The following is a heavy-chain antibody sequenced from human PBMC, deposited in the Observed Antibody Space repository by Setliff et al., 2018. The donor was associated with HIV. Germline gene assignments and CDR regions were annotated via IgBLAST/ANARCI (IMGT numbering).Heavy chain of an antibody. V-gene: IGHV6-1*01. CDR1: GDSVSSNTAA. J-gene: IGHJ3*02. CDR3: ARRPRIVGVRKNAFDI. D-gene: IGHD1-26*01. Sequence: PSQTLSLTCAISGDSVSSNTAAWNWIRQSPSRGLEWLGRTYFRSKWYFDYAVSVKSRIIINPDTSKNQFSLKLSSVTAADTAVYYCARRPRIVGVRKNAFDIWGQGTMVTVSS. CDR2: TYFRSKWYF.